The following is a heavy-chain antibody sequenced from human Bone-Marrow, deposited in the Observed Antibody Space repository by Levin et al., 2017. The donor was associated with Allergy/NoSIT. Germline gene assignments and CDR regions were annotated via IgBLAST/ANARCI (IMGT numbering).Heavy chain of an antibody. CDR1: GYTFSSYA. J-gene: IGHJ3*02. V-gene: IGHV3-30-3*01. D-gene: IGHD5-18*01. CDR3: ARDQFQNSSGLCAFPI. Sequence: SCVASGYTFSSYAMHWVRQAPGKGLEWVAVISYDGNNKYYAESVKGRFTISRDNSKNTLYLQMNSLRAEDTAVYFCARDQFQNSSGLCAFPIWGQGTMVTVSS. CDR2: ISYDGNNK.